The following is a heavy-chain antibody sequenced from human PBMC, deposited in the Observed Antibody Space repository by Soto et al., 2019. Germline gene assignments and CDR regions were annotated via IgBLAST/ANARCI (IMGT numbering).Heavy chain of an antibody. V-gene: IGHV3-7*01. CDR2: IKQDGSEK. J-gene: IGHJ6*02. CDR1: GFTFSSYW. D-gene: IGHD3-3*01. CDR3: ARDRYSYYDFGSCSLPYPYFGMDV. Sequence: PGGSLRLSCAASGFTFSSYWMSWVRQAPGKGLEWVANIKQDGSEKYYVGSVKGRFTISRDNAKNSLYLQMNSLRAEDTAVYYCARDRYSYYDFGSCSLPYPYFGMDVRGQGTTVTVSS.